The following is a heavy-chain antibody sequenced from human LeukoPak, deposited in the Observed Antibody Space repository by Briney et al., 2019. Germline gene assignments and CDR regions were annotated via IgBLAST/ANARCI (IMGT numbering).Heavy chain of an antibody. CDR1: GGSFSGYY. Sequence: SETLSLTCAVYGGSFSGYYWSWIRQPPGKGLEWIGEINHSGSTNYNPSLKSRVTISVDTSKNQFSLKLSSVIAADTAVYYCARGWRYCTNGVCPYYFDYWGQGTLVTVSS. CDR2: INHSGST. D-gene: IGHD2-8*01. V-gene: IGHV4-34*01. J-gene: IGHJ4*02. CDR3: ARGWRYCTNGVCPYYFDY.